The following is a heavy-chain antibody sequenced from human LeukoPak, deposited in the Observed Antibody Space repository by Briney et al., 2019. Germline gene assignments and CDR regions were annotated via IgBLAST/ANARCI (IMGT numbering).Heavy chain of an antibody. Sequence: PSETLSLACTVSGGSIGGYYWSWIRQPPGKGLEWIGYIYYSGSTNYNPSLKSRVTISVDTSKNQFSLKLRSVTAADTAVYYCAGTTYYFDSSGYSNWFDPWGQGTLVTVSS. J-gene: IGHJ5*02. CDR3: AGTTYYFDSSGYSNWFDP. CDR1: GGSIGGYY. CDR2: IYYSGST. V-gene: IGHV4-59*01. D-gene: IGHD3-22*01.